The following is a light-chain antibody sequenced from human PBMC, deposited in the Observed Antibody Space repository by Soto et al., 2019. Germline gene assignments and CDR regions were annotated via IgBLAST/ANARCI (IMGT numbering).Light chain of an antibody. CDR1: SSDVGGYNY. CDR3: SSYTSGAYV. Sequence: QSALTQPASVSGSPGQSITVSCTGTSSDVGGYNYVSWYQQHPGKAPKLMMYEVSTRRSGVSNRFSGSKSGNTASLTISGLHAEDEADYYCSSYTSGAYVFGTGTKLTVL. V-gene: IGLV2-14*01. CDR2: EVS. J-gene: IGLJ1*01.